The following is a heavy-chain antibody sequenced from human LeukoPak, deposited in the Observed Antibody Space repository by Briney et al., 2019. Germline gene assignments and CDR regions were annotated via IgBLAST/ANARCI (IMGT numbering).Heavy chain of an antibody. D-gene: IGHD3-16*01. V-gene: IGHV3-66*01. CDR3: ARELNGYGYYFFDY. J-gene: IGHJ4*02. CDR1: GGSIGSYH. CDR2: IYSGGST. Sequence: ETLSLTCSVSGGSIGSYHWSWVRQAPGKGLEWVSAIYSGGSTYYADSVKGRFTISRDNSKNTLYLQMNSLRAEDTAVYYCARELNGYGYYFFDYWGPGTLVTVSS.